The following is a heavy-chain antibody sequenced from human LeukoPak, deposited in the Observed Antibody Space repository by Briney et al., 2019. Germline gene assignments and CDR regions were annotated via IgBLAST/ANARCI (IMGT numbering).Heavy chain of an antibody. CDR3: AREVSWTTVTTRHYFYYYMDV. CDR2: INPASGAT. V-gene: IGHV1-46*01. CDR1: GYSFTDFH. J-gene: IGHJ6*03. Sequence: ASVKVSCKASGYSFTDFHVHWVRQAPGQGLEWVGIINPASGATTYAQKFQGRVTTTGDMSTSTVYMELSGLGSEDTAVYYCAREVSWTTVTTRHYFYYYMDVWGKGTTVTVSS. D-gene: IGHD4-11*01.